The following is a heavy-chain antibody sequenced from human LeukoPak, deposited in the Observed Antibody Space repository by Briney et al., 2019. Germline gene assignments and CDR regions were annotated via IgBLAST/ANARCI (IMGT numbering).Heavy chain of an antibody. CDR1: GGSISSYY. Sequence: SETLSLTCTVSGGSISSYYWSWIRQPPGKGLEWIGYIYYSGSTNYNPSLKSRVTISVGTSKNQFSLKLSSVTAADTAVYYCARGLGRDGYKTFDYWGQGTLVTVSS. CDR3: ARGLGRDGYKTFDY. CDR2: IYYSGST. J-gene: IGHJ4*02. V-gene: IGHV4-59*01. D-gene: IGHD5-24*01.